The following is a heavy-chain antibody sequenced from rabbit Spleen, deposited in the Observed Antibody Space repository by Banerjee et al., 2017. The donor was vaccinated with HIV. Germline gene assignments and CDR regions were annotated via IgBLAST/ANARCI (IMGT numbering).Heavy chain of an antibody. CDR3: ARADAGHYWGMPL. D-gene: IGHD4-2*01. CDR2: IYAGSSGST. CDR1: GFSFSSSYY. V-gene: IGHV1S45*01. Sequence: QEQLEESGGDLVKPEGSLTLTCTASGFSFSSSYYMCWVRQAPGKGLEWIACIYAGSSGSTYYASWAKGRFTISKTSSPTVALQMTSLTAADTATYFCARADAGHYWGMPLWGQGTLVTVS. J-gene: IGHJ3*01.